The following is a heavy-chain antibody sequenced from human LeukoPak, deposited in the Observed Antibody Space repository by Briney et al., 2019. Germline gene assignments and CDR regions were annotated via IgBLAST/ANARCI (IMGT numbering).Heavy chain of an antibody. CDR2: IYYSGST. CDR1: GGSISSYY. V-gene: IGHV4-59*01. Sequence: PSETLSLTCTVSGGSISSYYWSWIRQPPGKGLEWIGYIYYSGSTNYNPSLKSRVTISVDTSKNQFSLKLSSVTAADTAVYYCAREYPADAFDIWGQGTMVTVSS. J-gene: IGHJ3*02. CDR3: AREYPADAFDI.